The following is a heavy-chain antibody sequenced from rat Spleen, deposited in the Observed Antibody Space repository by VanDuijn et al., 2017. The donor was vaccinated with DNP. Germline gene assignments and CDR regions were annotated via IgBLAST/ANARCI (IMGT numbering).Heavy chain of an antibody. D-gene: IGHD1-1*01. CDR3: TTLITFMSG. CDR1: GLTFSDYY. V-gene: IGHV5-20*01. Sequence: EVHLVMSGGGLVQPGRSLKLSCAVSGLTFSDYYMAWVRQAPTKGLEWVASVSYDGFSTYYRDSVKDRFTISRDNAKSNHYLQMDSLRSEDTATYYCTTLITFMSGWSQGTSVTVSS. CDR2: VSYDGFST. J-gene: IGHJ4*01.